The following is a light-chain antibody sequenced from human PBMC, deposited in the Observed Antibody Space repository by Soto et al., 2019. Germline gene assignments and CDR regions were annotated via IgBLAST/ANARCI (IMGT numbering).Light chain of an antibody. CDR1: SSNIGNNY. Sequence: QLVLTQPPSASGTPGQRVTISCSGSSSNIGNNYVYWYQQRPGTAPKLLIYRNSQRPSGVPDRFSGSKSGTSASLAISGLRSEDEADYYCAAWDDSLSSVVFGRGTKLTVL. V-gene: IGLV1-47*01. J-gene: IGLJ2*01. CDR2: RNS. CDR3: AAWDDSLSSVV.